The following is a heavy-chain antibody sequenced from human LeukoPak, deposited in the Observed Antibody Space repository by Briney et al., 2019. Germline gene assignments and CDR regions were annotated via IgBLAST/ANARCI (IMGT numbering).Heavy chain of an antibody. CDR1: GCSISSYY. J-gene: IGHJ4*02. CDR3: TRSVAWNERFDS. V-gene: IGHV4-4*07. D-gene: IGHD1-1*01. CDR2: ISPSGSACGTI. Sequence: PSETLSLTCTVSGCSISSYYWSWLRQPAGKGLEWIGRISPSGSACGTISYNPSLKSRVTMSVDTSKNVFSLKLTSVTAADTALYYCTRSVAWNERFDSWGQGTLVTVSS.